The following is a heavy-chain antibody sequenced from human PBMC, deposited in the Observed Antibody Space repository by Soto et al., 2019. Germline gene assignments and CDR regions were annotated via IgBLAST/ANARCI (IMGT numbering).Heavy chain of an antibody. CDR2: ITPFNGNT. J-gene: IGHJ3*02. CDR3: TSGWGYQLGGAFDI. Sequence: SVKVSCKASGYTFTYRYLHWVRQAPGQALEWMGWITPFNGNTNYAQKFQDRVTITRDRSMSTAYMELSSLRSEDTAMYYCTSGWGYQLGGAFDIWGQGTMVTVSS. CDR1: GYTFTYRY. D-gene: IGHD2-2*01. V-gene: IGHV1-45*02.